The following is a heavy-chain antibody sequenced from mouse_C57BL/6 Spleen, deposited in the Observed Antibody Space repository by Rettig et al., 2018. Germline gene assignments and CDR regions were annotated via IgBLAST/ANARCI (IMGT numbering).Heavy chain of an antibody. Sequence: QIQLVQSGPELKKPGETVKISCKASGYTFTTYGMSWVKQAPGKGLKWMGWINTYSGVPTYADDFKGRFAFSLETSASTAYLQINNLKNEDTATYFCARPGTVVFDYWGQGTTLTVSS. CDR1: GYTFTTYG. D-gene: IGHD1-1*01. J-gene: IGHJ2*01. V-gene: IGHV9-3*01. CDR2: INTYSGVP. CDR3: ARPGTVVFDY.